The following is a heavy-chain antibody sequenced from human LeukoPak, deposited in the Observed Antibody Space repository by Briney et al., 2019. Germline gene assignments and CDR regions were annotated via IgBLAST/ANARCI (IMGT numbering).Heavy chain of an antibody. CDR3: ARVYCSGANCYSAFDY. Sequence: GGSLRLSCAASGFTFSDYSMNWVRQAPGRGLEWVSSISSTSTYIKYADSVKGRLTISRDNAKNSLYLQMNSLRAEDSAVYYCARVYCSGANCYSAFDYWGQGTLVTVSS. V-gene: IGHV3-21*01. CDR2: ISSTSTYI. D-gene: IGHD2-15*01. J-gene: IGHJ4*02. CDR1: GFTFSDYS.